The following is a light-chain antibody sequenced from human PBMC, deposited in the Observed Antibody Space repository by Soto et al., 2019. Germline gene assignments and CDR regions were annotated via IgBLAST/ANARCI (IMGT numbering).Light chain of an antibody. CDR1: QSVSSY. CDR3: QQRSNWPIT. Sequence: EIVLTQSPATLSLSPGERATLSCRTSQSVSSYFAWYQQKPGRAPRLLIYDASSRATGIPARFIGSGSGTDFTLTFRRLEPDDFAVYYCQQRSNWPITFGQGTRLEIK. V-gene: IGKV3-11*01. CDR2: DAS. J-gene: IGKJ5*01.